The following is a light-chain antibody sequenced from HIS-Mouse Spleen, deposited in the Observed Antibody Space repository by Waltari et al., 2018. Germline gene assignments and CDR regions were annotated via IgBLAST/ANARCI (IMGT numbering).Light chain of an antibody. Sequence: SYELTQPPSVSVSPGQTASITCSGDNLGDKYACWYQQTPGQSPVLVIYQDSKRPSGIPERFSGSNSGNTATLTISGTQAMDEADYYCQAWDSSTYVFGTGTKVTVL. CDR3: QAWDSSTYV. CDR2: QDS. V-gene: IGLV3-1*01. CDR1: NLGDKY. J-gene: IGLJ1*01.